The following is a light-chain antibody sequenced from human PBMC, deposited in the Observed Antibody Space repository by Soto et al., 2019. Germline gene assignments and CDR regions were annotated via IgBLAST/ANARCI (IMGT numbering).Light chain of an antibody. CDR3: SSYTGSSTQVV. CDR2: EVS. V-gene: IGLV2-14*01. CDR1: SSDIGGYNY. J-gene: IGLJ3*02. Sequence: QSGLTQPASGSGSLGQSSTISCTGTSSDIGGYNYFSWYQQHPGKDPKLMIYEVSNWPSGVSNRFSGSKSGNTASLTISGLQAEDEADYYCSSYTGSSTQVVFGGGTKLTVL.